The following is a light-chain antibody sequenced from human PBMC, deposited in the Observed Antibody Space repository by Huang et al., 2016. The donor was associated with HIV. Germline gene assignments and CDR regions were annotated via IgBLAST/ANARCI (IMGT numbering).Light chain of an antibody. V-gene: IGKV3-15*01. CDR2: GAS. CDR1: QNIGYN. CDR3: QQFNNWPPRFT. J-gene: IGKJ3*01. Sequence: EIVMTQSPATLSVSPGERATLSCRASQNIGYNLTWYQHKPGQAPRLLIDGASTRATCIPPRFSGSGSGTEFTLTISGLESEDFAVYYCQQFNNWPPRFTFGPGTTVDVK.